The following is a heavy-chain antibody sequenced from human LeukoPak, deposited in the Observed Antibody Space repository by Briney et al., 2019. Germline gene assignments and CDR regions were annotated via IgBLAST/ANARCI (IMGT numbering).Heavy chain of an antibody. Sequence: PGGSLRLSCAASGFTFSSYAMSWVRQAPGKGLEWVSAISGSGGSTYYADSVKGRFTISRDNSKNTLYLQTNSLRAEDTAVYYCAKGGSGYVKGFDYWGQGTLVTVSS. V-gene: IGHV3-23*01. D-gene: IGHD5-12*01. CDR3: AKGGSGYVKGFDY. CDR1: GFTFSSYA. J-gene: IGHJ4*02. CDR2: ISGSGGST.